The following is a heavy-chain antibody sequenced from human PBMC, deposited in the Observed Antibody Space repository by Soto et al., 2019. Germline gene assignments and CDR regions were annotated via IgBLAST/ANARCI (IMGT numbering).Heavy chain of an antibody. D-gene: IGHD3-22*01. CDR1: GFTFSSYW. V-gene: IGHV3-74*01. CDR3: VRDYYDSSSYLNWFDP. CDR2: INSNGRST. Sequence: QTGGSLRLSCAASGFTFSSYWMHWVRQAPGKGLVWVSRINSNGRSTSYADSVKGRFTISRDNAKNTLYLQMNSLRAEDTAVYYCVRDYYDSSSYLNWFDPWGQGTLVTVSS. J-gene: IGHJ5*02.